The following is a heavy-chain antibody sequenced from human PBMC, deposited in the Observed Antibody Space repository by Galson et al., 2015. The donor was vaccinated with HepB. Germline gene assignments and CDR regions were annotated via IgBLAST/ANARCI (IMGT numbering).Heavy chain of an antibody. V-gene: IGHV6-1*01. Sequence: CAISGDSVSSNSAVWNWIRQSPSRGLEWLGRTYYRSRWYNDYAVSVKSRISINADTSKNQVSRQPNSVTPDDTAVYYCAYGVDVWGQGTRVTVS. J-gene: IGHJ6*02. CDR3: AYGVDV. CDR2: TYYRSRWYN. CDR1: GDSVSSNSAV.